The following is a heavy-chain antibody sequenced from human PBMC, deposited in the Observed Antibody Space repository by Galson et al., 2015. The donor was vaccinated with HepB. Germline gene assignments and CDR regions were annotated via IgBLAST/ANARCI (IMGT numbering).Heavy chain of an antibody. D-gene: IGHD2-2*02. J-gene: IGHJ5*02. Sequence: SVKVSCKASGYSFTSYGITWVRQAPGQGLEWLGWISGYNGNTNYAQKFQDRVTMTTDTSTSTVYMELRSLRSDDTAMYYCAECSASCYRSWFDPWGQGTLVTVSS. CDR3: AECSASCYRSWFDP. CDR1: GYSFTSYG. V-gene: IGHV1-18*04. CDR2: ISGYNGNT.